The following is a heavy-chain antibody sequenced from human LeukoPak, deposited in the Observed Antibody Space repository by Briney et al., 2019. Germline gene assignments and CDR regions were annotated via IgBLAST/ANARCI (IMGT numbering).Heavy chain of an antibody. CDR3: ARLNSGNYNRGYLDY. CDR1: GFTVSSNY. CDR2: IYSGGST. Sequence: GGSLRLSCAASGFTVSSNYMSWVRQAPGKGLEWVSVIYSGGSTYYADSVKGRFTISRDNSKNTLYLQMNSLRAEDTAVYYCARLNSGNYNRGYLDYWGQGTLVTVSS. V-gene: IGHV3-53*01. D-gene: IGHD4-23*01. J-gene: IGHJ4*02.